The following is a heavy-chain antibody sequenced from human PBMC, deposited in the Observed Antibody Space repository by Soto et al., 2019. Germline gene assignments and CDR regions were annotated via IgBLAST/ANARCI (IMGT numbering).Heavy chain of an antibody. CDR2: INSDGSTT. D-gene: IGHD5-12*01. Sequence: EVQLLESGGGLIQPGGSLRLSCAASGFTFSTHWMHWVRQAPGTGLVWVSRINSDGSTTTYVDSVKGRFTTSRDNAKNTVYLQMTSLRAEDTAVYYCARVPTGGYDWVWGQGTLVTVSS. CDR3: ARVPTGGYDWV. CDR1: GFTFSTHW. V-gene: IGHV3-74*01. J-gene: IGHJ4*02.